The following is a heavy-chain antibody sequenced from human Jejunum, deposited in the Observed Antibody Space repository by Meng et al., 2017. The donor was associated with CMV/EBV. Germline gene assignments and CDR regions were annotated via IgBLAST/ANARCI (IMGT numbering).Heavy chain of an antibody. J-gene: IGHJ6*03. CDR2: MNPNSGDT. D-gene: IGHD2-15*01. CDR1: FTSHD. Sequence: FTSHDITWVRQATGQGLEWMGWMNPNSGDTGYAQKFQGRVTMAKNTSISTAYMELSSLKSEDTAVYYCARLSGGSGGGLYYYMDVWGKGTTVTVSS. CDR3: ARLSGGSGGGLYYYMDV. V-gene: IGHV1-8*01.